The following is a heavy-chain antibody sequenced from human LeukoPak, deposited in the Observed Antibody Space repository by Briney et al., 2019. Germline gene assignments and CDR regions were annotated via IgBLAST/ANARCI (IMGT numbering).Heavy chain of an antibody. CDR3: AREGKGRQWLVQGENYFDY. CDR2: ISGSGGST. D-gene: IGHD6-19*01. J-gene: IGHJ4*02. Sequence: GGSLRLSCAASGFTFSSYAMSWVRQAPGKGLEWVSAISGSGGSTYYADSVKGRFTISRDNSKNTLYLQMNSLRAEDTAVYYCAREGKGRQWLVQGENYFDYWGQGTLVTVSS. CDR1: GFTFSSYA. V-gene: IGHV3-23*01.